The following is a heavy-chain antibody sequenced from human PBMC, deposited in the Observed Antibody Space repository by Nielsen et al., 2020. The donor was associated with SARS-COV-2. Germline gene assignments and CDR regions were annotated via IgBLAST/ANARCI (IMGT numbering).Heavy chain of an antibody. Sequence: GGSLRLSCAASGFTFDDYAMHWVRQAPGKGLEWVSGISWNSGSIGYADSVKGRFTISRDNAKNSLYLQMNSLRAEDTALYYCAKEGWTYDSSGWNNWFDPWGQGTLVTVSS. D-gene: IGHD3-22*01. CDR3: AKEGWTYDSSGWNNWFDP. J-gene: IGHJ5*02. CDR2: ISWNSGSI. V-gene: IGHV3-9*01. CDR1: GFTFDDYA.